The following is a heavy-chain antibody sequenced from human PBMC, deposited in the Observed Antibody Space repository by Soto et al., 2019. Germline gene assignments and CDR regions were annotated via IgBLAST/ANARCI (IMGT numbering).Heavy chain of an antibody. CDR1: GGSFSVYY. Sequence: SDTLSLTCAVYGGSFSVYYWSWIRQPPGKGLEWIGEINHSGSTNYNPSLKSRVTISVDTSKNQFSLKLSSVTAADTAVYYCARRANYYGSGSYYNIWGQGTLVTVSS. D-gene: IGHD3-10*01. J-gene: IGHJ4*02. V-gene: IGHV4-34*01. CDR2: INHSGST. CDR3: ARRANYYGSGSYYNI.